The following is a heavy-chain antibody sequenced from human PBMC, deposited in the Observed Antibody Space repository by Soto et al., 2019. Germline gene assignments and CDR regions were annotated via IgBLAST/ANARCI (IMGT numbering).Heavy chain of an antibody. V-gene: IGHV3-33*01. CDR3: AREVAVGGVPPGGAFQI. D-gene: IGHD6-19*01. J-gene: IGHJ3*02. Sequence: QVQLVESGGGVVQPGTSLRLSCAASGFTLSSYGMHWVRQAPGKGLEWVAVLWSDGSTQYYADSVEGRFTISRDIAKNTQSLLMNSLRADYTAIYYCAREVAVGGVPPGGAFQIWGQGTMVTVSS. CDR2: LWSDGSTQ. CDR1: GFTLSSYG.